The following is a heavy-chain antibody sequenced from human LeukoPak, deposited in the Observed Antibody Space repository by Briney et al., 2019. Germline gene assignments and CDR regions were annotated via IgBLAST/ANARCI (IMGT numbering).Heavy chain of an antibody. J-gene: IGHJ5*02. CDR1: GRTFSSYA. V-gene: IGHV1-69*13. D-gene: IGHD2-2*01. CDR2: IIPIFGTA. CDR3: AREGAYCSSTSCPQAWFDP. Sequence: SVKVSCKASGRTFSSYAISWVRQAPGQGLEWMGGIIPIFGTANYAQKFQGRVTITADESTSTAYMELSSLRSEDTAVYYCAREGAYCSSTSCPQAWFDPWGQGTLVTVSS.